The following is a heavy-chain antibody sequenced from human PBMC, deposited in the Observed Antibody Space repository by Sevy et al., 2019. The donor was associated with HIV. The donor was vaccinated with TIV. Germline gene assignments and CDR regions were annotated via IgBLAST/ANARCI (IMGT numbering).Heavy chain of an antibody. CDR2: IKRDGSGK. CDR3: ARDCNSASCLWGLDV. D-gene: IGHD1-26*01. V-gene: IGHV3-7*03. Sequence: GGSLRLSCVASGFSFTNYWMTWVRQAPGKGLEWVANIKRDGSGKYYVDSVKGRFTISRDNAKESLYLQMKSLRAEDTAVYYCARDCNSASCLWGLDVWGQGTTVTVSS. CDR1: GFSFTNYW. J-gene: IGHJ6*02.